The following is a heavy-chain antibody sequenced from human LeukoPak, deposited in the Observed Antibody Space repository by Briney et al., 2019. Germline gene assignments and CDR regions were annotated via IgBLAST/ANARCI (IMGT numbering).Heavy chain of an antibody. CDR2: ISGSAGTT. V-gene: IGHV3-23*01. CDR3: AKQNFYGFNCFDY. D-gene: IGHD3-10*01. J-gene: IGHJ4*02. CDR1: GFTFSRYA. Sequence: GSLSLSCEASGFTFSRYAMSWVRQAPGKGLEWVSTISGSAGTTYYADSVKGRFTISRDNSKNTLYLQMNSLIADDTAVYYCAKQNFYGFNCFDYWGQGSLVTVSS.